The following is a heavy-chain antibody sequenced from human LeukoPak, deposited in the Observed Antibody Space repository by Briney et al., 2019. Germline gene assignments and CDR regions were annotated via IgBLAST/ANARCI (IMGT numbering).Heavy chain of an antibody. CDR2: INPSGGST. Sequence: GASVKVSCKASGYTFTSYYMHWVRQAPGQGLEWMGIINPSGGSTSYAQKFQGRVTMTRDTSTSTVYMELSSLRSEDTAVYYCAIAGQQLAPYYYYGMDVWGQGTTVTVS. V-gene: IGHV1-46*01. CDR1: GYTFTSYY. CDR3: AIAGQQLAPYYYYGMDV. D-gene: IGHD6-6*01. J-gene: IGHJ6*02.